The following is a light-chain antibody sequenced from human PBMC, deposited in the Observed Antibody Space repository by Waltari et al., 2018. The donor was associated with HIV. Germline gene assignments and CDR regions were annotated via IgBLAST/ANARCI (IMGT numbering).Light chain of an antibody. Sequence: QSVLTQPPSTSGTPGQRVTISCSVSRSNMRRNTVRWFHQLPGQAPKVLMYGKKQRPSGVPDRFSGSKSGTSAALAIGGLQSEDEADYYCASGDDSLNGPVFGGGTTLTVL. CDR1: RSNMRRNT. V-gene: IGLV1-44*01. CDR3: ASGDDSLNGPV. CDR2: GKK. J-gene: IGLJ2*01.